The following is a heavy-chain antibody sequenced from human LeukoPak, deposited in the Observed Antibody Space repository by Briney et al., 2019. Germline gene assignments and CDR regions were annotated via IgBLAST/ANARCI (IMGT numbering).Heavy chain of an antibody. CDR1: GGSVSSGSYY. J-gene: IGHJ4*02. V-gene: IGHV4-31*03. CDR3: ARITLSWREFDC. CDR2: IYYSGST. Sequence: SETLSLTCTVSGGSVSSGSYYWSWIRQPPGKGLEWIGHIYYSGSTYYNPSLKSRGIISVETSKNQFSLKLSSVTAADTAVYYCARITLSWREFDCWGQGTLVTVSS. D-gene: IGHD3-16*01.